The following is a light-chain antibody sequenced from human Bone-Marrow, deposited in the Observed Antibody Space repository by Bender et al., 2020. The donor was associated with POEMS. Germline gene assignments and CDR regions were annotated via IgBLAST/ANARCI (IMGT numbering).Light chain of an antibody. Sequence: QSALTQPASMSGSPGQSITISCTRRSGDVGSYNLVSWYQCHPGEAPKLLIYEGSRRPSGVPDRFSGSKSGTSASLAISGLQSEDEADYYCAAWEDSLNGWVFGGGTKLTVL. J-gene: IGLJ3*02. CDR2: EGS. V-gene: IGLV2-14*02. CDR1: SGDVGSYNL. CDR3: AAWEDSLNGWV.